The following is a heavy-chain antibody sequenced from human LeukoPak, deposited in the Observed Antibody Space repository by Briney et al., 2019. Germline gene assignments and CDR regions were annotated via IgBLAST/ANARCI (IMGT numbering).Heavy chain of an antibody. V-gene: IGHV4-38-2*01. CDR2: IYHSGST. J-gene: IGHJ3*02. D-gene: IGHD5-18*01. CDR3: AKPRYSYGYGSAFDI. Sequence: SETLSLTCAVSGYSISSGYDWGWIRQPPGKGLEWIGSIYHSGSTYYNPSLKSRVTISVDTSKNQFSLKLSSVTAADTAVYYCAKPRYSYGYGSAFDIWGQGTMVTVSS. CDR1: GYSISSGYD.